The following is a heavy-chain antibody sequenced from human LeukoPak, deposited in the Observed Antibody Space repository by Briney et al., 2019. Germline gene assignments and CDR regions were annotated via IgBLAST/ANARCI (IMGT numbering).Heavy chain of an antibody. Sequence: PSETLSITCAVYGGSFSGYYWSWIRQPPGKGLEWIGEINHSGSTNYNPSLKSRVTISVDTSKNQFSLKLSSVTAADTAVYCCARIDRYSGSYRYWGQGTLVTVSS. D-gene: IGHD1-26*01. CDR1: GGSFSGYY. CDR2: INHSGST. CDR3: ARIDRYSGSYRY. J-gene: IGHJ4*02. V-gene: IGHV4-34*01.